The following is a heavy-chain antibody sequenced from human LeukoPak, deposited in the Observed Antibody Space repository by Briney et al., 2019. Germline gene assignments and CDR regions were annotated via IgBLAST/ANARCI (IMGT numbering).Heavy chain of an antibody. CDR2: MSSGGGL. D-gene: IGHD5-12*01. CDR3: ARDYSGWSRDC. J-gene: IGHJ4*02. CDR1: GFSISTYS. Sequence: PGGSLRLSCAASGFSISTYSTSWLRQAPGKGLEWVSTMSSGGGLYYAGSVKGRFTMSGDNAKNSLYLKMNSLRAEDTAVFYCARDYSGWSRDCWGQGTLVTVS. V-gene: IGHV3-21*06.